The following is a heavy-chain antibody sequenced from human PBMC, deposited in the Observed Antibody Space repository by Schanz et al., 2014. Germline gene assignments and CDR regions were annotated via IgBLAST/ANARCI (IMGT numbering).Heavy chain of an antibody. CDR1: GFTFSSYA. CDR2: ISGSGETT. D-gene: IGHD3-16*02. CDR3: AKYRYSVFDFDY. V-gene: IGHV3-23*04. Sequence: EVDLVESGGGLVQPGGSLRLSCAASGFTFSSYAMSWVRQAPGKGLEWVSAISGSGETTYYADSVKGRFTISRDNSKNTLYLQMNSLRAEDTAIYYCAKYRYSVFDFDYWGQGTLVTVSS. J-gene: IGHJ4*02.